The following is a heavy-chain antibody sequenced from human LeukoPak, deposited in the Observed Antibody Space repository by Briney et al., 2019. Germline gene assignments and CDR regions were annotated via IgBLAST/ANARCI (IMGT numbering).Heavy chain of an antibody. D-gene: IGHD6-19*01. V-gene: IGHV1-18*01. CDR3: ARDPGIAVAGYFDY. J-gene: IGHJ4*02. Sequence: ASVKVSCKASGYTFTSYGISWVRQASGQGLEWMGWISAYNGNTNYAQKLQGRVTMTTDTSTSTAYMELRSLRSDDTAVYYCARDPGIAVAGYFDYWGQGTLVTVSS. CDR2: ISAYNGNT. CDR1: GYTFTSYG.